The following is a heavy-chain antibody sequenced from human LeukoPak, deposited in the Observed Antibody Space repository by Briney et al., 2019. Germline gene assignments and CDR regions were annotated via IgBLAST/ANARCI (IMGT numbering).Heavy chain of an antibody. V-gene: IGHV4-34*01. D-gene: IGHD3-22*01. CDR2: INHSGST. Sequence: PSETLSLTCAVYGGSFSGFYWSWIRQPPGKGLEWIGEINHSGSTNYNPSLKSRVTMSVDTSKNQFSLKLSSVTAADTAVYYCATDSSGYYGADYWGQGTLVTVSS. J-gene: IGHJ4*02. CDR3: ATDSSGYYGADY. CDR1: GGSFSGFY.